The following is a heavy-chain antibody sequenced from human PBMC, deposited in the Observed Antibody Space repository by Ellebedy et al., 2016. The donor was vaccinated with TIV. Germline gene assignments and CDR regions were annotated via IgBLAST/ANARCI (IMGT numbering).Heavy chain of an antibody. J-gene: IGHJ3*02. CDR3: ARAPSRTGDAFDS. V-gene: IGHV3-30*15. Sequence: GESLKISCAASGFTFSSYAMYWVRQAPGKGLEWVAVLSYDGTNKYYADSVQGRFSISRDNSKNMLYLQMSSLRIEDTAVYYCARAPSRTGDAFDSWGQGTMVFVSS. D-gene: IGHD3/OR15-3a*01. CDR1: GFTFSSYA. CDR2: LSYDGTNK.